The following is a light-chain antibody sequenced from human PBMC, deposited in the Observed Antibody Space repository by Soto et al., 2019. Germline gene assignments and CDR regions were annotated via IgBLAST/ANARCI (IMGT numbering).Light chain of an antibody. Sequence: QSVLTQPPSASGTPGQRVTISCSGSSYNIGSNYVYWYQQLPGTAPKLLIYRNNQRPSGVPDRFSGSKSGTSASLAISGLRAEDEADYYCSAWEDSRSGWVFGGGTKLTVL. J-gene: IGLJ3*02. CDR3: SAWEDSRSGWV. CDR1: SYNIGSNY. CDR2: RNN. V-gene: IGLV1-47*01.